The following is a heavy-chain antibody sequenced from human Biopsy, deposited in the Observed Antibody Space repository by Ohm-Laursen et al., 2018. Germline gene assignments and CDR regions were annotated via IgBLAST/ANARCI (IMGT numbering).Heavy chain of an antibody. CDR3: ARDSSGTARAGGMDV. J-gene: IGHJ6*02. D-gene: IGHD6-6*01. CDR2: ISSSSYI. V-gene: IGHV3-21*01. Sequence: SLRLSCSASGFTFSSYSMNWVRQAPGKGLEWVSSISSSSYIYYADSVKGRFTISRDNAKNSLYLQLNSLRAEDTAVYYCARDSSGTARAGGMDVWGQGTTVTVSS. CDR1: GFTFSSYS.